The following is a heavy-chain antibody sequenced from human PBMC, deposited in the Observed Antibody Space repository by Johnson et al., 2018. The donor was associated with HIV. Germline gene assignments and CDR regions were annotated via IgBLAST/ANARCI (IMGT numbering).Heavy chain of an antibody. D-gene: IGHD6-13*01. V-gene: IGHV3-30-3*01. J-gene: IGHJ3*02. Sequence: QVQLVESGGVLVQPGRSLRLSCAASGFTFSSYAMYWVRQAPGKGLEWVAVISYDGSNKYYADSVKGRFTIPRDNSKNTLYLQMNSLRAEDTAVYYCAKDGTSRGGAFDIWGQGTMVTVSS. CDR1: GFTFSSYA. CDR3: AKDGTSRGGAFDI. CDR2: ISYDGSNK.